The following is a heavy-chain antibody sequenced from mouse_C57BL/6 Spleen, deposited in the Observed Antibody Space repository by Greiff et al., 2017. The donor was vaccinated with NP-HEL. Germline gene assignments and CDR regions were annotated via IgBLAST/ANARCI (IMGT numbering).Heavy chain of an antibody. D-gene: IGHD2-1*01. CDR1: GFTFSSYT. Sequence: EVMLVESGGGLVKPGGSLKLSCAASGFTFSSYTMSWVRQTPEKRLEWVATISGGGGNTYYPDSVKGRFTISRDNAKNTLYLQMSSLRSEDTALYYCARGDYGNYPDYWGQGTTLTVSS. J-gene: IGHJ2*01. CDR2: ISGGGGNT. CDR3: ARGDYGNYPDY. V-gene: IGHV5-9*01.